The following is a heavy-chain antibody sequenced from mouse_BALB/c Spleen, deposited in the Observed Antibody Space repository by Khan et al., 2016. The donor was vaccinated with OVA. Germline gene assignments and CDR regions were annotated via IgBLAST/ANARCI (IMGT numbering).Heavy chain of an antibody. Sequence: EVQLQESGPELVKPGASVKISCKASGYSFTGYFMNWVMQSHGKSLEWIGRINPHIGETFYNQKFTGKATLTVDESSSTAHMELRSLASEDPAVYYCARKNGSDFDYWGQGTTLTVSS. J-gene: IGHJ2*01. V-gene: IGHV1-20*02. CDR1: GYSFTGYF. CDR3: ARKNGSDFDY. D-gene: IGHD1-1*01. CDR2: INPHIGET.